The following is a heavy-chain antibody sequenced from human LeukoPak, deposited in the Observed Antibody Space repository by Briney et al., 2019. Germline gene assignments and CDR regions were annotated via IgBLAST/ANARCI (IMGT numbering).Heavy chain of an antibody. CDR3: ARLRLPATLGAFDI. Sequence: SETLSLTCTVSGASIRSGRFHWSWIRQPAGKGLQWIGRINPSGNIYYNPSLWGRLTLSLYTSNNQFSLKLTSMTAADTAMYYCARLRLPATLGAFDIWGQGTMVTVSS. V-gene: IGHV4-61*02. CDR1: GASIRSGRFH. CDR2: INPSGNI. D-gene: IGHD5-12*01. J-gene: IGHJ3*02.